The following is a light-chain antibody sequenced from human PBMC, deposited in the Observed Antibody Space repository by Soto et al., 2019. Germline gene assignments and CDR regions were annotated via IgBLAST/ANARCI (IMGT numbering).Light chain of an antibody. Sequence: AIQLTQSPSSLSASVRDRVTITCRASQDITSALAWWQKKPGSPPKLLIYEAYNLETGVPSRFSGSGYGTDITLTISSLKPADFATYYWQQFNNYPLTFGVGTWVES. V-gene: IGKV1D-13*01. CDR2: EAY. CDR1: QDITSA. J-gene: IGKJ4*01. CDR3: QQFNNYPLT.